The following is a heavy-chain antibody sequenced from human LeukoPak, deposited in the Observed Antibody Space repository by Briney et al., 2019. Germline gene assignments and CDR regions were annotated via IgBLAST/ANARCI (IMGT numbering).Heavy chain of an antibody. D-gene: IGHD6-19*01. V-gene: IGHV4-59*01. CDR3: ARGIYSSGWYYFDY. Sequence: SETLSLTCTVSGGSISSYYWSWIRQPPGKGLEWIGYIYYSGSTNYNPSLKSRATISVDTSKNQFSLKLSSVTAADTAVYYCARGIYSSGWYYFDYWGQGTLVTVSS. CDR1: GGSISSYY. J-gene: IGHJ4*02. CDR2: IYYSGST.